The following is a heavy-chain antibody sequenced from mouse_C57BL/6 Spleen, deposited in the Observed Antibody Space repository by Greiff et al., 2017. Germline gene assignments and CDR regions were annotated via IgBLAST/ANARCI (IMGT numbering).Heavy chain of an antibody. CDR1: GYTFTSYW. D-gene: IGHD2-1*01. J-gene: IGHJ2*01. V-gene: IGHV1-64*01. Sequence: VQLQQPGAELVKPGASVKLSCKASGYTFTSYWMHWVKQRPGQDLEWIGMIHPNSGSTNYNEKFKSKATLTVDKSSSTAYMQLSSLTSEDSAVYYCAREQSLLYFDYWGQGTTLTVSS. CDR2: IHPNSGST. CDR3: AREQSLLYFDY.